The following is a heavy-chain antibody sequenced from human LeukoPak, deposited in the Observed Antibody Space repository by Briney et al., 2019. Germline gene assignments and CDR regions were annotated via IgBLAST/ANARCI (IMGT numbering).Heavy chain of an antibody. CDR2: ISYDGSNK. J-gene: IGHJ4*02. V-gene: IGHV3-30*04. Sequence: GRSLRLSCAASGFTFSSYAMHWVRQAPGKGLEWVAVISYDGSNKYYADSVKGRFTISRDNSKNTLYLQMNSLRAEDMAVYYCAKEYGSGRYYFDYWGQGTLVTVSS. D-gene: IGHD3-10*01. CDR1: GFTFSSYA. CDR3: AKEYGSGRYYFDY.